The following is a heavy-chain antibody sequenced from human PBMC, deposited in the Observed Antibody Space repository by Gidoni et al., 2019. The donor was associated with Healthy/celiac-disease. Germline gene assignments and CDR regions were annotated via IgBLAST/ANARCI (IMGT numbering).Heavy chain of an antibody. D-gene: IGHD3-3*01. J-gene: IGHJ4*02. V-gene: IGHV3-23*01. CDR3: ANGIGVLRFLEWPYLDY. CDR1: GFTFSSYA. CDR2: ISGSGGST. Sequence: EVQLLESGGGLVQPGGSLRLSCSASGFTFSSYAMGWVRQAPGKGLEWVSAISGSGGSTYYTDSVKGRFTISRDNSKNTLYLQMNSLRAEDTAVYYCANGIGVLRFLEWPYLDYWGQGTLVTVSS.